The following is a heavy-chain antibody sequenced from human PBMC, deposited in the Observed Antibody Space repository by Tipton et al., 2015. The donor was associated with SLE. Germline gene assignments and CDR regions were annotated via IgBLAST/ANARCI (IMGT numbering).Heavy chain of an antibody. J-gene: IGHJ6*02. CDR3: AMNAYYYGMDV. CDR2: IYTSGST. CDR1: GGSISSFY. Sequence: TLSLTCTVSGGSISSFYWSWIRQPPGKGLEWIGYIYTSGSTNYNPSLKSRVTMSVDTSKNQFSLKLSSVTAADTAVYYCAMNAYYYGMDVWGQGTTVTVSS. V-gene: IGHV4-4*08. D-gene: IGHD2-8*01.